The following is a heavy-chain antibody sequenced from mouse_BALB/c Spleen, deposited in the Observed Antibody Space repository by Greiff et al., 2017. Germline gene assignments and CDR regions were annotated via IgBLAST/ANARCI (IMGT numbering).Heavy chain of an antibody. CDR3: ARHYSYYRYDGEAMDY. D-gene: IGHD2-14*01. Sequence: QVQLKESGPDLVAPSQSLSITCTVSGFSLTSYGVHWVRQPPGKGLEWLVVIWSDGSTTYNSALKSRLSISKDNSKSQVFLKMNSLQTDDTAMYYCARHYSYYRYDGEAMDYWGQGTSVTVSS. J-gene: IGHJ4*01. CDR1: GFSLTSYG. V-gene: IGHV2-6-2*01. CDR2: IWSDGST.